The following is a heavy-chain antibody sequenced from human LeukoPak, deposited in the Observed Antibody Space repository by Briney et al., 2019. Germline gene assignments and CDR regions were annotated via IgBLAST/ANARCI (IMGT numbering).Heavy chain of an antibody. CDR3: ARDGGYCSSTSCYVPRY. V-gene: IGHV1-69*01. CDR2: IIPIFGTA. J-gene: IGHJ4*02. D-gene: IGHD2-2*01. Sequence: GSSVKVSCKASGGTFSSYAISWVRQAPGQGLEWMGGIIPIFGTANYAQKFQGGVTITADESTSTAYMELSSLSSEDTAVYYCARDGGYCSSTSCYVPRYWGQGTLVTVSS. CDR1: GGTFSSYA.